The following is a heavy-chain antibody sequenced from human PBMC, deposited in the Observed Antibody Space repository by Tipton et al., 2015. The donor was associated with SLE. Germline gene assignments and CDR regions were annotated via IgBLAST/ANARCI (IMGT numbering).Heavy chain of an antibody. CDR3: ASGKYDQGDDY. V-gene: IGHV4-34*01. D-gene: IGHD3-16*01. J-gene: IGHJ4*02. CDR1: GGSFSGYY. Sequence: TLSLTCAVYGGSFSGYYWSWIRQPPGKGLEWIGEINHSGSTNYNPSLKSRVTISVDTSKNQFSPKLSSVTAADTAVYYCASGKYDQGDDYWGQGTPVTVSS. CDR2: INHSGST.